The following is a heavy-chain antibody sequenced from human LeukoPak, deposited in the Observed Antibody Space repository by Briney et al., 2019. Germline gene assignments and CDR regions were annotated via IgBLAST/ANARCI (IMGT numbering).Heavy chain of an antibody. CDR2: IYYSGST. CDR3: ARAGRVGAFDI. V-gene: IGHV4-59*01. CDR1: GGSISSYY. Sequence: SETLSLTCTVSGGSISSYYWSWIRQPPGKGLEWIGYIYYSGSTNYNPSLKSRVTISVDTSKNQFSLKLSSETAADTAVYYCARAGRVGAFDIWGQGTMVTVSS. D-gene: IGHD1-26*01. J-gene: IGHJ3*02.